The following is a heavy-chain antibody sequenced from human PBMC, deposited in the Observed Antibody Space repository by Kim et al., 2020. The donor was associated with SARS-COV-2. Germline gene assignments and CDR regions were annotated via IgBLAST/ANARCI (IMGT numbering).Heavy chain of an antibody. J-gene: IGHJ4*02. D-gene: IGHD3-10*02. V-gene: IGHV3-7*01. Sequence: YYVDSVKGRCTMSRDNAKNSLYLQMSSQRTEDTAIYYCAALDTAHVPGGIWGQGTLVSVSS. CDR3: AALDTAHVPGGI.